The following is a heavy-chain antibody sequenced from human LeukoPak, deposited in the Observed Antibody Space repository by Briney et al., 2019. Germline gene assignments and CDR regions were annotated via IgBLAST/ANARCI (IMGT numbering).Heavy chain of an antibody. CDR3: ARDTSAYQTPEI. CDR1: GGSMSSYY. CDR2: IYYSGST. J-gene: IGHJ3*02. V-gene: IGHV4-59*01. D-gene: IGHD5-12*01. Sequence: SETLSLTCTVSGGSMSSYYWSWIRQSPGERLEWIGHIYYSGSTNYNPSLQSRATLSVDTSKNQFFLKLNSVTAADTAVYYCARDTSAYQTPEIWGQGTMVTVSS.